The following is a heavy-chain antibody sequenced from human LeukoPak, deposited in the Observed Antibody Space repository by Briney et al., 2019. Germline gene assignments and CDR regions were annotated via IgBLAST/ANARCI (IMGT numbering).Heavy chain of an antibody. CDR3: ARDGSSTSPQFDY. Sequence: GGSLRLSCAASGFTFSNYWMTWVRQAPGTGLEWVANIKEDGSEKNYVDSVKGRFTISRDNATNSLYLQMNSLRAEDTAVYYCARDGSSTSPQFDYWGQGTLVTVSS. CDR2: IKEDGSEK. D-gene: IGHD2-2*01. V-gene: IGHV3-7*01. CDR1: GFTFSNYW. J-gene: IGHJ4*02.